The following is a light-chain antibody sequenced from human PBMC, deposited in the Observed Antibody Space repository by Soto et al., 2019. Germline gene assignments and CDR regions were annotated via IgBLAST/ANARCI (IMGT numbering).Light chain of an antibody. CDR1: SSDVGGYNY. Sequence: QAVVTQPPSASGSPGQSVAISCTGTSSDVGGYNYVSCYQQHPGKAPKLMIYEVNKRPSGVPDRFSGSKSGNTASLTVSGLQAEDEADYYCSSYAGSSNVFGTGTKLTVL. J-gene: IGLJ1*01. CDR3: SSYAGSSNV. CDR2: EVN. V-gene: IGLV2-8*01.